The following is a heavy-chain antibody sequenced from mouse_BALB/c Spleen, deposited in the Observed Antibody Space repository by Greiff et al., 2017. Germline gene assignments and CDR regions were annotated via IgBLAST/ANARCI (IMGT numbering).Heavy chain of an antibody. CDR2: INPYNDGT. Sequence: EVQLQESGPELVKPGASVKMSCKASGYTFTSYVMHWVKQKPGQGLEWIGYINPYNDGTKYNEKFKGKATLTSDNSYSTAYMELSSLTSEDSAVYCCARTMSTTGWFAYWGQGTMVTVAA. D-gene: IGHD2-4*01. V-gene: IGHV1-14*01. CDR1: GYTFTSYV. J-gene: IGHJ3*01. CDR3: ARTMSTTGWFAY.